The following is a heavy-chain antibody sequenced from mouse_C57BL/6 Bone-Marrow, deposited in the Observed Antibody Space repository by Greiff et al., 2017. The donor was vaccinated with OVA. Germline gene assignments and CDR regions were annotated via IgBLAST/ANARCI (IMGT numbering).Heavy chain of an antibody. J-gene: IGHJ3*01. CDR3: ARVYYGYRAWFAY. CDR2: ISDGGSYT. CDR1: GFTFSSYA. V-gene: IGHV5-4*01. D-gene: IGHD2-2*01. Sequence: EVQLVESGGGLVKPGGSLKLSCAASGFTFSSYAMSWVRQTPEKRLEWVATISDGGSYTYYPDNVKGRFTISRDNAKNNLYLQMSHLKSEDTAMYYCARVYYGYRAWFAYWGQGTLVTVSA.